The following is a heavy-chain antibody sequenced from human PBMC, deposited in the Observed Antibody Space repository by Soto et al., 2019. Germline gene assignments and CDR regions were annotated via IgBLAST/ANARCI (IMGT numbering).Heavy chain of an antibody. CDR2: IYYSGST. CDR1: GGSISSYY. V-gene: IGHV4-59*08. CDR3: ARLWGYGGHWFHP. J-gene: IGHJ5*02. D-gene: IGHD3-16*01. Sequence: PSETLSLTCTVSGGSISSYYWSWIRQPPGKGLEWIGYIYYSGSTNYNPSLKSRVTISVDTSKNQFSLKLSSVTAADTAVYYCARLWGYGGHWFHPWGQETVLTVSS.